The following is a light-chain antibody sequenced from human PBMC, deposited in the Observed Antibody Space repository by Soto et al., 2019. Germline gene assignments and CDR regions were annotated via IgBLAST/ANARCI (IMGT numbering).Light chain of an antibody. V-gene: IGLV2-14*01. CDR2: EVS. CDR3: SSYTGSSIHYV. J-gene: IGLJ1*01. CDR1: SSDVGGYNY. Sequence: QSALTQPASVSGSPGQSITISCTGTSSDVGGYNYVSWYQQHPGKAPKLMIYEVSNRPSGVSNRFSGSKSGNTASLTISGLQAEDEADYYCSSYTGSSIHYVFGTGTTLTVL.